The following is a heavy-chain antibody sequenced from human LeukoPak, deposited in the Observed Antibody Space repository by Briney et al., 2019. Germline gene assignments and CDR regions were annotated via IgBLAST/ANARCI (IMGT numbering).Heavy chain of an antibody. CDR3: ARGSLTMVRGVNHYYYYYGMDV. CDR1: GYTFTGYY. V-gene: IGHV1-2*04. Sequence: ASVKVSRKASGYTFTGYYMHWVRQAPGQGLEWMGWINPNSGGTNYAQKFQGWVTMTRDTSISTAYMELSRLRSDDTAVYYCARGSLTMVRGVNHYYYYYGMDVWGKGTTVTVSS. J-gene: IGHJ6*04. CDR2: INPNSGGT. D-gene: IGHD3-10*01.